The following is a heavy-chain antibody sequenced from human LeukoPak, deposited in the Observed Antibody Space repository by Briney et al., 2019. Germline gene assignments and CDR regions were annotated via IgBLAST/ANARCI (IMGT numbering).Heavy chain of an antibody. Sequence: PGGSLRLSCAASGFTFSSYWMHWVRQAPGKGLVWVSRINSEGSSTTAVLSVMDLFTISRDNAKNTLYLQMNRRRGEDTGVYFCARVFSGWHFYFDNGGQGTTDTVSS. D-gene: IGHD6-19*01. J-gene: IGHJ4*02. CDR2: INSEGSST. CDR3: ARVFSGWHFYFDN. CDR1: GFTFSSYW. V-gene: IGHV3-74*03.